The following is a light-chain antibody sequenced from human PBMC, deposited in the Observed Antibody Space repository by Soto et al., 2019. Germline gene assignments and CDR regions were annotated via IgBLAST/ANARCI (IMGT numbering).Light chain of an antibody. J-gene: IGLJ3*02. V-gene: IGLV1-40*01. Sequence: QPVLTQPPSVSGAPGQRVTISCTGSSSNIGAGYDVHWYQQLPGTAPKLLIYRNNNRPSGVPDRFSGSKSGTSASLAITGLQAEDEADYYCQSYESSLSGGVFGGGTKLTVL. CDR3: QSYESSLSGGV. CDR2: RNN. CDR1: SSNIGAGYD.